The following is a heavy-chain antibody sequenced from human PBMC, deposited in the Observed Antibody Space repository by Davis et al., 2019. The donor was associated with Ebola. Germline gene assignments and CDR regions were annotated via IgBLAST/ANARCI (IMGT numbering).Heavy chain of an antibody. V-gene: IGHV3-69-1*01. Sequence: ESLKIPCAAPGFVLRNYVMSWVRQAPGKGLEWVSTLGTSADTYYADSVKGRFTVSRDNAKNSLYLQMNSLRAEDTAVYYCARLSYYYYYGMDVWGKGTTVTVSS. J-gene: IGHJ6*04. CDR3: ARLSYYYYYGMDV. CDR1: GFVLRNYV. CDR2: LGTSADT.